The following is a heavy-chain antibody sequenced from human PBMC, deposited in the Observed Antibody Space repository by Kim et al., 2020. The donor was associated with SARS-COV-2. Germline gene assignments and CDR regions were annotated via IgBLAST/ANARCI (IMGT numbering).Heavy chain of an antibody. CDR2: IYYSGST. Sequence: SETLSLTCTVSGGSISSYYWSWIRQPPGKGLEWIGYIYYSGSTNYNPSLKSRVTISVDTSKNQFSLKLSSVTAADTAVYYCARVGWSSTSCPDAFDIWGQGTMVTVSS. CDR1: GGSISSYY. D-gene: IGHD2-2*01. CDR3: ARVGWSSTSCPDAFDI. J-gene: IGHJ3*02. V-gene: IGHV4-59*01.